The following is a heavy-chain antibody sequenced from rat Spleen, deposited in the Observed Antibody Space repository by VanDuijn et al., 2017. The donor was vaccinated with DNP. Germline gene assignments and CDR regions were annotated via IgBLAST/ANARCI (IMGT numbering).Heavy chain of an antibody. J-gene: IGHJ2*01. CDR1: GIIFSDCD. Sequence: VQQSGGGLVEPGRSMKLSCVASGIIFSDCDMAWVRQAPKKGLEWVGTISYDGSSTNYRDSVKGRFTISRDNAKSTLYLQMDSLRSEDTATYYCARPDYWGQGVMVTVSS. CDR3: ARPDY. V-gene: IGHV5-7*01. CDR2: ISYDGSST.